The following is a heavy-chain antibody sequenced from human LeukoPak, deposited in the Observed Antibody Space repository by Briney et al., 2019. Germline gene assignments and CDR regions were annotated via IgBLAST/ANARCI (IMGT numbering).Heavy chain of an antibody. CDR1: AFTFDDYG. CDR2: INWNGGST. CDR3: ARDQVRDYYDSSGSSGH. Sequence: GGSLRLSCAASAFTFDDYGMSWVRQAPGKGLEWVSGINWNGGSTGYADSVKGRFTISRDNAKNSLYLQMNSLRAEDTALYYCARDQVRDYYDSSGSSGHWGQGTLVTVSS. D-gene: IGHD3-22*01. V-gene: IGHV3-20*04. J-gene: IGHJ4*02.